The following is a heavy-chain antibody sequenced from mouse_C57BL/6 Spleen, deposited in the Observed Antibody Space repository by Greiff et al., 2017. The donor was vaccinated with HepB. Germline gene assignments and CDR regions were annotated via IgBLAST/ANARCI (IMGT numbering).Heavy chain of an antibody. V-gene: IGHV1-74*01. CDR1: GYTFTSYW. J-gene: IGHJ2*01. D-gene: IGHD2-2*01. CDR3: AIWLRRGRLDY. CDR2: IHPSDSDT. Sequence: QVQLQQPGAELVKPGASVKVSCKASGYTFTSYWMHWVKQRPGQGLEWIGRIHPSDSDTNYNQKFKGKATLTVDKFSSTAYMQLSSLTSEDSAVYYCAIWLRRGRLDYWGQGTTLTVSS.